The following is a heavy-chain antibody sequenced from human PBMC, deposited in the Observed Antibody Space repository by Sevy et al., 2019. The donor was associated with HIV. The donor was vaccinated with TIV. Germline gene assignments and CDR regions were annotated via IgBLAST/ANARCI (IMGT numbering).Heavy chain of an antibody. CDR3: ARVSGITGTLWFDP. V-gene: IGHV3-74*01. CDR1: VFTFSSYW. J-gene: IGHJ5*02. D-gene: IGHD1-7*01. CDR2: INSDGSST. Sequence: GGSLRLSCAASVFTFSSYWMHWVRQAPGKGLVWVSRINSDGSSTSYADSVKGRFTISRDNAKNTLYLQMNSLRAEDTAVYYCARVSGITGTLWFDPWGQGTLVTVSS.